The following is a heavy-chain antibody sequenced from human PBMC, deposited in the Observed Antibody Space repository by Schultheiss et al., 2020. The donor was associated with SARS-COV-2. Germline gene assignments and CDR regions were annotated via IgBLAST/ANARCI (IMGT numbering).Heavy chain of an antibody. CDR2: IYYSGST. CDR1: GGSFRGYY. Sequence: SQTLSLTCAVYGGSFRGYYWSWIRQPPGKGLEWIGYIYYSGSTNYNPSLKSRVTISVDTSKNQFSLKLSSVTAADTAVYYCARLGYCTNGVCSRNYYYYYYMDVWGKGTTVTVSS. J-gene: IGHJ6*03. V-gene: IGHV4-59*01. D-gene: IGHD2-8*01. CDR3: ARLGYCTNGVCSRNYYYYYYMDV.